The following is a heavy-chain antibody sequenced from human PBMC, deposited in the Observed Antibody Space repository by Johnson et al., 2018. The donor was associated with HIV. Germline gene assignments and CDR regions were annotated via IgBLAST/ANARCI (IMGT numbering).Heavy chain of an antibody. CDR3: ARGPYFSRSGCYGSGTYSSAFDI. CDR1: GFIFSSYG. J-gene: IGHJ3*02. V-gene: IGHV3-30*02. CDR2: IRYDGSNK. D-gene: IGHD2-2*01. Sequence: QVQLVESGGGLVQPGGSLRLSCAGSGFIFSSYGMHWVRQAPGKGLEWVAFIRYDGSNKYYADSVKGRFTISRDNSKNTLYLQMNSLRAEDTALYYCARGPYFSRSGCYGSGTYSSAFDIWGQGTMVTVSS.